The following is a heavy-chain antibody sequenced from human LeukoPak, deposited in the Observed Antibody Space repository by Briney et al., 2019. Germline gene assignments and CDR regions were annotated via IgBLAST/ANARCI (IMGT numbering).Heavy chain of an antibody. Sequence: ASVKVSCKGSGYTFTHQGITWGRQAPGEGLEWMGRISPNSGKTNYAQRFQGRVTMTRETSSCTVYMELRSLRSDDTAVYFCARDKNFRFDYWGQGTLVSVTS. CDR3: ARDKNFRFDY. D-gene: IGHD2/OR15-2a*01. CDR2: ISPNSGKT. V-gene: IGHV1-18*01. CDR1: GYTFTHQG. J-gene: IGHJ4*02.